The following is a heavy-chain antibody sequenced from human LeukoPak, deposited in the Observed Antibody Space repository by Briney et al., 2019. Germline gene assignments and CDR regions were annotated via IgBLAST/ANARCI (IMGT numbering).Heavy chain of an antibody. CDR2: IYYSGST. Sequence: SETLSLTCAVYGGSFSGHYWRWIRQHPGKGLEWIGYIYYSGSTYYNPSLKSRVTISVDTSKNQFSLKLSSVTAADTAVYYCARGVGDYGWYFDLWGRGTLVTVSS. CDR3: ARGVGDYGWYFDL. CDR1: GGSFSGHY. V-gene: IGHV4-31*11. J-gene: IGHJ2*01. D-gene: IGHD4-17*01.